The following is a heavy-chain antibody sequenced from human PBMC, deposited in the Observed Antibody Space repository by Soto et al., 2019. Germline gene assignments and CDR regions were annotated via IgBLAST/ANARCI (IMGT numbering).Heavy chain of an antibody. CDR2: VNPNSGNT. V-gene: IGHV1-8*01. J-gene: IGHJ5*02. Sequence: QVQLVQSGAEVKKPGASVKVSCKASGYSFTSYDINWVRQATGQGLEWMGWVNPNSGNTGYAQKFQGRVTMTRNTSIRTAYMELSSLRSEDTAVYYCASFYSSFTLGFGPWGQGTLITVSS. D-gene: IGHD6-6*01. CDR1: GYSFTSYD. CDR3: ASFYSSFTLGFGP.